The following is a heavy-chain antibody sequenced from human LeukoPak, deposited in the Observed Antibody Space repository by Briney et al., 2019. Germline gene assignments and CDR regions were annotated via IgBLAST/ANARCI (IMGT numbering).Heavy chain of an antibody. Sequence: SVKVSCKASGGTFSSYAISWVRQAPGQGLEWMGGIIPIFGTANYAQKFQGRVTITADESTSTAYMELSSLRSEDTAVYYCARGDKTYYYDSSGYRYFDYWGQGTLVTVSS. CDR2: IIPIFGTA. CDR3: ARGDKTYYYDSSGYRYFDY. D-gene: IGHD3-22*01. V-gene: IGHV1-69*13. J-gene: IGHJ4*02. CDR1: GGTFSSYA.